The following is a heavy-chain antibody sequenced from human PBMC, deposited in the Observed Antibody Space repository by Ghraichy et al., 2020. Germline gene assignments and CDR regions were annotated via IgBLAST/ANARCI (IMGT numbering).Heavy chain of an antibody. CDR3: ARGGVRGVIITLYYGMDV. V-gene: IGHV4-34*01. Sequence: SETLSLTCAVYGGSFSGYYWSWIRQPPGMGLEWIGEINHSGSTNYNPSLKSRVTISVDTSKNQFSLKLSSVTAADTAVYYCARGGVRGVIITLYYGMDVWGQGTTVTVSS. J-gene: IGHJ6*02. CDR2: INHSGST. CDR1: GGSFSGYY. D-gene: IGHD3-10*01.